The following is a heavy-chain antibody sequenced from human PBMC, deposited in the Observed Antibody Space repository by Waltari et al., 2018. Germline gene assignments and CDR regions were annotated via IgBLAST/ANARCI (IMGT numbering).Heavy chain of an antibody. Sequence: EVQLVESGGGLVQPGGSLRRSCAASGFTFRSNWIAWVRQAPGRGLEWVANINQDGGETYYVDSVRGRFTISRDNARNSLYLQMDSLRDEDTALYYCARDRGWNTLDYWGQGTLVTVSS. CDR3: ARDRGWNTLDY. V-gene: IGHV3-7*04. D-gene: IGHD6-19*01. CDR2: INQDGGET. J-gene: IGHJ4*02. CDR1: GFTFRSNW.